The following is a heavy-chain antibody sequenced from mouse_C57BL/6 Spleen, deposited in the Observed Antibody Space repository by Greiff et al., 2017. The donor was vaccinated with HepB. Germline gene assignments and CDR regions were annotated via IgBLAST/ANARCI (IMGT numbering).Heavy chain of an antibody. CDR2: IDPETGGT. D-gene: IGHD2-4*01. CDR3: TRKWDYDEDWFAY. CDR1: GYTFTDYE. V-gene: IGHV1-15*01. J-gene: IGHJ3*01. Sequence: QVQLKESGAELVRPGASVTLSCKASGYTFTDYEMHWVKQTPVHGLEWIGAIDPETGGTAYNQKFKGKAILTADKSSSTAYMELRSLTSEDSAVYYCTRKWDYDEDWFAYWGQGTLVTVSA.